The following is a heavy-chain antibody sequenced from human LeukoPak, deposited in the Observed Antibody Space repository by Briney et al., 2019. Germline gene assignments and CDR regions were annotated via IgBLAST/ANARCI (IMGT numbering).Heavy chain of an antibody. CDR3: AGGLISPLTKDFDY. CDR2: IYYSGST. J-gene: IGHJ4*02. V-gene: IGHV4-59*01. D-gene: IGHD3/OR15-3a*01. CDR1: GGSISSYF. Sequence: MSSETLSLTCTVSGGSISSYFWSWIRQPPRKGLEWIGYIYYSGSTNYSPSLKSRVTISVATSKNQFSLKLSSVTAADTAVYYCAGGLISPLTKDFDYWGQGTLVTVSS.